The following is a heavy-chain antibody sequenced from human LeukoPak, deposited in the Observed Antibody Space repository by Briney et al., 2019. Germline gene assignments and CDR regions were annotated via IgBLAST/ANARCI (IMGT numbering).Heavy chain of an antibody. CDR3: AKDKGSGSYVGPMDV. D-gene: IGHD3-10*01. J-gene: IGHJ6*03. V-gene: IGHV3-7*03. CDR2: IKQDGSEK. CDR1: GFTFSSYW. Sequence: GGSLRLSCAASGFTFSSYWMSRVRQAPGKGLEWVANIKQDGSEKYYVDSVRGRFTISRDNAKNSLYLQMNSLRAEDTALYYCAKDKGSGSYVGPMDVWGKGTTVTISS.